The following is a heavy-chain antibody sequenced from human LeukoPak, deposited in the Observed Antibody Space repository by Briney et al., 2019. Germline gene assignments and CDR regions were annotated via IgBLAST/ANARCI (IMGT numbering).Heavy chain of an antibody. V-gene: IGHV1-18*01. D-gene: IGHD3-22*01. Sequence: ASVKVSCKASGYTFTSYGISWVRQAPGQGLEWMGWISAYNGNTNYAQKLQGRVTMTTDTSTSTAYMELRSLRSDDTAVYYCARGPYYYDSSGYYYRTTFDYWGQGTQVTVSS. J-gene: IGHJ4*02. CDR3: ARGPYYYDSSGYYYRTTFDY. CDR2: ISAYNGNT. CDR1: GYTFTSYG.